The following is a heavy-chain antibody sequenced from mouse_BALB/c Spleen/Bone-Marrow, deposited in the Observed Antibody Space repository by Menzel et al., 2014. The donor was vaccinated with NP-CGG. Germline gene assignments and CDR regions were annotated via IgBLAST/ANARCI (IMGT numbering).Heavy chain of an antibody. CDR2: ILPGSGST. Sequence: VQLQESGAELMKPGASVKISCKATGYTFSSYWIEWVKQRPGHGLEWIGEILPGSGSTNYNEKFKGKATFTAVTSSNTAYMQLSSLTSEDSAVYYCARHYYGSSHFAYWGQGTLVTVSA. CDR1: GYTFSSYW. V-gene: IGHV1-9*01. D-gene: IGHD1-1*01. CDR3: ARHYYGSSHFAY. J-gene: IGHJ3*01.